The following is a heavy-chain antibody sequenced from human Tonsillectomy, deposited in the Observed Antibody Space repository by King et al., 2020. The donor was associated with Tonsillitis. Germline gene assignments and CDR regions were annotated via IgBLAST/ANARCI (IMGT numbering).Heavy chain of an antibody. V-gene: IGHV4-34*01. Sequence: QVQLQQWGAGLLKPSETLSLTCAVYGGSFSGYYWIWIRQPPWKGLEWIGEINHSGSTNYNPSLKSAATMSVDTSKNQFSLKLSSVTAADTAVYYCGAGPTEYYYDSSGYYLDWGQGTLVTVSS. J-gene: IGHJ4*02. D-gene: IGHD3-22*01. CDR2: INHSGST. CDR1: GGSFSGYY. CDR3: GAGPTEYYYDSSGYYLD.